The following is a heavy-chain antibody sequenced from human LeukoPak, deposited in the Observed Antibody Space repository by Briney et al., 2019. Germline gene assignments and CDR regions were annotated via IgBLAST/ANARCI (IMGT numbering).Heavy chain of an antibody. Sequence: GASVKVSCKASGYTFTGYYMHWVRQAPGQGLEWMGWINPNSGGTNYAQKFQGRVTMTRDTSISTAYMELSRLRSDDTAVYYCARHDSSGYHAFDIWGQGTMVTVSS. CDR1: GYTFTGYY. D-gene: IGHD3-22*01. CDR2: INPNSGGT. CDR3: ARHDSSGYHAFDI. V-gene: IGHV1-2*02. J-gene: IGHJ3*02.